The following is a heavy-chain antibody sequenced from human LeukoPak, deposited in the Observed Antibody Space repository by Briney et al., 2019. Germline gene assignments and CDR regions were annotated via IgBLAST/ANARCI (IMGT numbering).Heavy chain of an antibody. D-gene: IGHD2-8*01. V-gene: IGHV4-59*11. CDR1: GGSISRHY. Sequence: SETLSLTCTVSGGSISRHYCSWIRQSPGKGLEWLGYVYYSGSSRYNPSVQSRVTMSVDSSENQFSLRLSSVTAADTAIYYCATEDGTNAGLFDFWGQGTLVTVSS. J-gene: IGHJ4*02. CDR3: ATEDGTNAGLFDF. CDR2: VYYSGSS.